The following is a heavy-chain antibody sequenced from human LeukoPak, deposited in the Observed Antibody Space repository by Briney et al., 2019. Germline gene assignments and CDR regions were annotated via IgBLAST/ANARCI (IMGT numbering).Heavy chain of an antibody. Sequence: GASVKVCCKTSGYTFTDYDVHWVRQAPGQGLEWMGWINPNSATTNYAQRLQDRVTFTRDTSLSIAYMELSSLTSEDAAVYFCARGDFGETNTAFDVWGQGTLVAVSS. CDR2: INPNSATT. D-gene: IGHD4-17*01. J-gene: IGHJ3*01. V-gene: IGHV1-8*03. CDR1: GYTFTDYD. CDR3: ARGDFGETNTAFDV.